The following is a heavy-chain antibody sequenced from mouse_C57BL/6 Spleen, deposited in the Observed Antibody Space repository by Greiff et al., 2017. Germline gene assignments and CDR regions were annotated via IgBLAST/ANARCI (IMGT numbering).Heavy chain of an antibody. V-gene: IGHV1-76*01. Sequence: QVQLQQSGAELVRPGASVKLSCKASGYTFTDYYINWVKQRPGQGLEWIARIYPGSGNTYYNEKFKGKATLTAEKSSSTAYMQLSSLTSEDSAVYFCARTTANWAFAYWGQGTLVTVSA. CDR1: GYTFTDYY. CDR3: ARTTANWAFAY. J-gene: IGHJ3*01. CDR2: IYPGSGNT. D-gene: IGHD4-1*01.